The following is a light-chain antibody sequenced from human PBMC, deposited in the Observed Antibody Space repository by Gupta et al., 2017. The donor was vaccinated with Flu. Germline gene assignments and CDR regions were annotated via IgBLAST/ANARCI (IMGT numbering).Light chain of an antibody. CDR2: EVS. J-gene: IGLJ3*02. CDR1: SSDVGAYNY. Sequence: QPPLTHPTSVSGSPGQSITISCTGTSSDVGAYNYVSWYQQHPGKAPKLIIYEVSNRPSGVSNRFSGSKSGSTVSLTISGLQADDEADYYCSSYTRARTWVFGGGTKLTVL. CDR3: SSYTRARTWV. V-gene: IGLV2-14*01.